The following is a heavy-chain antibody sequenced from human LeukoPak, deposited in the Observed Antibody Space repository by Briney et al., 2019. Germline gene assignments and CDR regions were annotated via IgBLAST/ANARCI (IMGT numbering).Heavy chain of an antibody. V-gene: IGHV3-66*02. CDR3: ARSSSWSRDAFDI. D-gene: IGHD6-13*01. CDR1: GFTVSSNY. J-gene: IGHJ3*02. Sequence: GGSLRLSCAASGFTVSSNYMSWIRQAPGKGLECVSVIYSGGSTYYADSVKGGITISRDNSKNTLYLQMNSLRAEDTAVYYCARSSSWSRDAFDIGGQGTMVTVSS. CDR2: IYSGGST.